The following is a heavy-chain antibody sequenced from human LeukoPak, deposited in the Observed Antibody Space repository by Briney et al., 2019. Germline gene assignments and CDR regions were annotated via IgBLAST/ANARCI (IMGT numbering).Heavy chain of an antibody. CDR1: GGTFSSYA. CDR2: IIPIFGTA. V-gene: IGHV1-69*13. D-gene: IGHD6-13*01. Sequence: SVKVSCKASGGTFSSYAISWVRRAPGQGLEWMGGIIPIFGTANYAQKFQGRVTITADESTSTAYMELSSLRSEDTAVYYCARDGTIAAAGAHFDYWGQGTLVTVSS. J-gene: IGHJ4*02. CDR3: ARDGTIAAAGAHFDY.